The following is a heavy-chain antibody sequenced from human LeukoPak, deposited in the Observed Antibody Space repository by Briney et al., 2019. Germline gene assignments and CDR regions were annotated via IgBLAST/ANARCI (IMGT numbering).Heavy chain of an antibody. V-gene: IGHV3-7*01. CDR2: IKKDGTEK. CDR1: GFTFSSYW. CDR3: AREGGSGWYSGWFDP. D-gene: IGHD6-19*01. Sequence: GGSLRLSCAASGFTFSSYWMSWVRQAPGKGLEWVANIKKDGTEKKYVDSVKGRFTISRDNAKNSLYLQMNSLRAEDTALYYCAREGGSGWYSGWFDPWGQGTLVTVSS. J-gene: IGHJ5*02.